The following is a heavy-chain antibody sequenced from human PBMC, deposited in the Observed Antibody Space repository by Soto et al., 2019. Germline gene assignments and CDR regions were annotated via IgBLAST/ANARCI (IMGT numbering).Heavy chain of an antibody. Sequence: EVQLVESGGGLVQPGGSLRLSCAGSGFTFSNFWMNWVRQAPGKGLEWVGRIKSKADGGTTDYTAPVKGRFTISRDDSKNTLYLQMNSLETEDTAVYYCITDTGITVPWGQGTLVTVSS. CDR2: IKSKADGGTT. V-gene: IGHV3-15*07. CDR1: GFTFSNFW. J-gene: IGHJ5*02. CDR3: ITDTGITVP. D-gene: IGHD6-19*01.